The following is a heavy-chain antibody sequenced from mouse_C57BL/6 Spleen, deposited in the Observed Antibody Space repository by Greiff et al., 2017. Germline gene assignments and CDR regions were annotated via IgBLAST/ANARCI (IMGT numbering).Heavy chain of an antibody. CDR1: GYTFTSYW. Sequence: QVQLQQSGAELVKPGASVKVSCKASGYTFTSYWMHWVKQRHGQGLEWIGRIHPSDSATNYNQKFKGKATLTVDKSSSPAYMQLSSLTSEDSAVYYCAIVWGGYFDYWGTGTTVTVSS. J-gene: IGHJ1*03. CDR3: AIVWGGYFDY. V-gene: IGHV1-74*01. CDR2: IHPSDSAT.